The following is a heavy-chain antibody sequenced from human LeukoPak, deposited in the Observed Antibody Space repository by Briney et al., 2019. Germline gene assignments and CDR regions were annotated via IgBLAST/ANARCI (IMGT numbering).Heavy chain of an antibody. CDR2: IYPGDSDT. Sequence: GESLKISCKGSGYSFTSYWIGWVRQMPGKGLEWMGIIYPGDSDTRYSPSFQGQVTISADKSISTAYLQWSSLKASDTAMYYCARPGGYDYVWGSSSSDYFDYWGQGTLVTVSS. CDR1: GYSFTSYW. CDR3: ARPGGYDYVWGSSSSDYFDY. D-gene: IGHD3-16*01. V-gene: IGHV5-51*01. J-gene: IGHJ4*02.